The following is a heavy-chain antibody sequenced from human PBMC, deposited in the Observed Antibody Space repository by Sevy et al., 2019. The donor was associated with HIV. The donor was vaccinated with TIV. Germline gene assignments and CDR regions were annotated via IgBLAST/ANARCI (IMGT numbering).Heavy chain of an antibody. Sequence: GGSLRLSCAASGFTFSNVWMSWVRQAPGKGPEWVGRIRSKTDGGTTDYAASVKGRFTISRDDSKNTLDLHMSGLKTEDTAVYCCTIDPVHFLWGRGTLVTVSS. CDR3: TIDPVHFL. J-gene: IGHJ4*02. D-gene: IGHD6-6*01. V-gene: IGHV3-15*01. CDR2: IRSKTDGGTT. CDR1: GFTFSNVW.